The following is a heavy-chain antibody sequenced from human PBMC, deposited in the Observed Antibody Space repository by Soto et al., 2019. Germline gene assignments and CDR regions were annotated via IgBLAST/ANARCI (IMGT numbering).Heavy chain of an antibody. J-gene: IGHJ4*02. Sequence: PSETLSLTCTVSGGSLSSYYWSWIRQPPGKGLEWIGYIYYSGSTNYNPSLKSRVTISVDTSKNQFSLKLSSVTAADTAVYYCARRYGPCFDYWGQGTLVTVSS. CDR1: GGSLSSYY. D-gene: IGHD5-18*01. CDR2: IYYSGST. CDR3: ARRYGPCFDY. V-gene: IGHV4-59*08.